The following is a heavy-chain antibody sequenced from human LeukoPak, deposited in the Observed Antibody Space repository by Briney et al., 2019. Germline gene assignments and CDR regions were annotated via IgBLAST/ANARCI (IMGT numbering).Heavy chain of an antibody. CDR1: GFTFSSYG. D-gene: IGHD3-3*01. CDR2: IWYDGSNK. Sequence: GRSLRLSCAASGFTFSSYGMHWVRQAPGKGLEWVAVIWYDGSNKYYADSVKGRFTISRDNSKNTLYLQMNSLRAEDTAVYYCARDSYVLRFLEWLFDPWGQGTLVTVSS. V-gene: IGHV3-33*01. J-gene: IGHJ5*02. CDR3: ARDSYVLRFLEWLFDP.